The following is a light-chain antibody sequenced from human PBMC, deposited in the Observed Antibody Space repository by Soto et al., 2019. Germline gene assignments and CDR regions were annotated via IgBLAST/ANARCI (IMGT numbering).Light chain of an antibody. CDR2: YDS. Sequence: SYELTQPPSVSVAPGETARISCGGNNVGSRSVHWYQQKPRQAPFLVIYYDSDRPSGIPERFSSSNSGNTATLIISRVEAGDEADYYCHVWEATGDQVVFGGGTKLTVL. CDR3: HVWEATGDQVV. CDR1: NVGSRS. V-gene: IGLV3-21*01. J-gene: IGLJ2*01.